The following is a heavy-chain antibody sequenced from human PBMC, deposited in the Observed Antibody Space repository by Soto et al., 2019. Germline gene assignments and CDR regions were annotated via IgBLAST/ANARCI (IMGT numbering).Heavy chain of an antibody. J-gene: IGHJ4*02. CDR2: IMQDGSEK. Sequence: EVQLVESGGGLVQPGGSLRLSCAASGFTFSSYWMSWVRQAPGKGLEWVANIMQDGSEKYYVDSVKGRFTISRENTKNSLYLQINSRRAEDTAVYYCATGRIRGGGYGDYGVDYWGQGTLVTVSS. V-gene: IGHV3-7*01. CDR1: GFTFSSYW. D-gene: IGHD4-17*01. CDR3: ATGRIRGGGYGDYGVDY.